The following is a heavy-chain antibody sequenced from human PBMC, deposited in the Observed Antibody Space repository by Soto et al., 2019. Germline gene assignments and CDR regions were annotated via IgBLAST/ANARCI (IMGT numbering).Heavy chain of an antibody. CDR2: ISYDGSNK. V-gene: IGHV3-30-3*01. J-gene: IGHJ4*02. CDR3: ARKEWELPFGY. Sequence: GGSLRLSCAPSGFPFCSYTMLWVRQAPGKGLEWVAVISYDGSNKYYADSVKGRFTISRDNSKNTLYLQMNSLRAEDTAVYYCARKEWELPFGYWGQGTLVTVSS. CDR1: GFPFCSYT. D-gene: IGHD1-26*01.